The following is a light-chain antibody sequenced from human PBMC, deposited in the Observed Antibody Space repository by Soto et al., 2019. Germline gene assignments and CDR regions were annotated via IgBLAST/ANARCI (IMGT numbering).Light chain of an antibody. J-gene: IGLJ2*01. CDR3: SLYSSSSTGV. CDR2: DVS. Sequence: QSALTQPASVSGSPGQSITISCTGNSVDVGGYNYVSWYQQHPGKAPKLIIYDVSNRPSGVSNRFSGSKSGNTASLTISGLQGEDDAEYYLSLYSSSSTGVFGGGTKLTVL. V-gene: IGLV2-14*01. CDR1: SVDVGGYNY.